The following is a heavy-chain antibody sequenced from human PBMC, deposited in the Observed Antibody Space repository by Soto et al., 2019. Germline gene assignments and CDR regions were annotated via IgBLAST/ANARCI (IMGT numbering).Heavy chain of an antibody. CDR1: GYTFTIYY. V-gene: IGHV1-46*03. Sequence: ASVKVSCKASGYTFTIYYMPWVRQAPGQGLEWMGIINPSGGSTSYAQKFQGRVTMTRDTSTSTVYMELSSLRSEDTAVYYCARVGGNSALWDYWGQGTLVTVSS. CDR2: INPSGGST. CDR3: ARVGGNSALWDY. J-gene: IGHJ4*02. D-gene: IGHD2-21*02.